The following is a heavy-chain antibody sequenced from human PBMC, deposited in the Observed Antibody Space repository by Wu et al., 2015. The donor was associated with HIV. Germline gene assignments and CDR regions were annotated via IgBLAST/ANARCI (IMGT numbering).Heavy chain of an antibody. D-gene: IGHD2-8*01. CDR3: ARDTDHNDNIVLTVYSTSRWFDP. J-gene: IGHJ5*02. V-gene: IGHV1-69*13. CDR1: GGSFSTYG. Sequence: QVQLVQSGAELKKPGSSVKVSCKVSGGSFSTYGVNWVRQAPGQGLEWMGRIVPIFDTTHYAPKFQGKVMITVDEATTTAYMELSSLTSDDTALYYCARDTDHNDNIVLTVYSTSRWFDPWGQGTLVTVSS. CDR2: IVPIFDTT.